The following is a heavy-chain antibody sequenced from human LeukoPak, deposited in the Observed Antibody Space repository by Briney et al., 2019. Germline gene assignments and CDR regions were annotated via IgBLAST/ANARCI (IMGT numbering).Heavy chain of an antibody. CDR2: INHSGST. CDR3: ARRTYYYDSSGYFRGYYFDY. J-gene: IGHJ4*02. V-gene: IGHV4-34*01. D-gene: IGHD3-22*01. CDR1: GGSFSGYY. Sequence: SETLSLTCAVYGGSFSGYYWSWIRQPPGKGLEWIGEINHSGSTNYNPSLKSRVTISVDTSKNQFSLKLSSVTAADTAVYYCARRTYYYDSSGYFRGYYFDYWGQGTLVTVSS.